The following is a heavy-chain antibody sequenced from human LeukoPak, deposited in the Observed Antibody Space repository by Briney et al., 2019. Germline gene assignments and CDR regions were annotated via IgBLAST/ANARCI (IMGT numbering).Heavy chain of an antibody. V-gene: IGHV3-15*01. CDR1: GFTFSIVG. CDR2: IKSNTDGGTT. J-gene: IGHJ4*02. Sequence: GGSLRLSCAASGFTFSIVGVSWVRQAPGKGLEWVGRIKSNTDGGTTHYAVPVKGRFTISRDDSKNTLYLQMNSLKTEDTALYYCTTAAESWLQPDYWGQGTRVTVSS. CDR3: TTAAESWLQPDY. D-gene: IGHD5-24*01.